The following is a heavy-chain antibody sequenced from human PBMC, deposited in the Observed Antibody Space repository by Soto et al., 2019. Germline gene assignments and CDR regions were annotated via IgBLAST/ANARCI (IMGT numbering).Heavy chain of an antibody. V-gene: IGHV3-30-3*01. CDR2: ISYDGSNK. CDR3: ARDYYDSSGYYTPRYGMDV. D-gene: IGHD3-22*01. CDR1: GFTFSSYA. Sequence: GGSLRLSCAASGFTFSSYAMHWVRQAPGKGLEWVAVISYDGSNKYYADSVKGRFTISRDNSKNTLYLQMNSLRAEDTAVYYCARDYYDSSGYYTPRYGMDVWGQGTTATVSS. J-gene: IGHJ6*02.